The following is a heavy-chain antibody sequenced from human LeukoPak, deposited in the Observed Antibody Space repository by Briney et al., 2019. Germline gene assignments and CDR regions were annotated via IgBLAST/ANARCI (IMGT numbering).Heavy chain of an antibody. CDR2: INSDGSST. Sequence: PGGSLRLSCAASGFTFSNYWMHWVRQAPGKGLVWVSRINSDGSSTIYADSVKGRFTISRDNAKNTLYLQMNSLRAEDTAVYYCAREGARGRGHFGHFDYWGQGTLVTVSS. CDR3: AREGARGRGHFGHFDY. CDR1: GFTFSNYW. D-gene: IGHD2-15*01. J-gene: IGHJ4*02. V-gene: IGHV3-74*01.